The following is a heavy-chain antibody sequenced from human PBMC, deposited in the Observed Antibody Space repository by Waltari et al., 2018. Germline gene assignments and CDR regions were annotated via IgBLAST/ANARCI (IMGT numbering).Heavy chain of an antibody. CDR3: ARARVHYGMDV. Sequence: QVQLVQSGAEVKKPGASVKVSCKASGYTFTSYYMHWVRQAPGQGLEWMGIINPSGGSTRYAQKFQGRVTMTRDTSTSTVYMELSSLRSEDTAVYYCARARVHYGMDVWGQGTTVTVSS. J-gene: IGHJ6*02. CDR1: GYTFTSYY. V-gene: IGHV1-46*01. CDR2: INPSGGST.